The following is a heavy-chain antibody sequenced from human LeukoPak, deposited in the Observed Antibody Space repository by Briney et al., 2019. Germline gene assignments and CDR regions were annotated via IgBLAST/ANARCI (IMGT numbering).Heavy chain of an antibody. Sequence: ASVKVSCKASGYTFTGYYMHWVRQAPGQGLEWMGWINPNSGGTNYAQKFQGRVTMTRDTSISTAYMELSRLRSEDTAVYYCARGGVYDFWSGPNAHYYMDVWGKGTTVTVSS. CDR1: GYTFTGYY. CDR2: INPNSGGT. J-gene: IGHJ6*03. D-gene: IGHD3-3*01. V-gene: IGHV1-2*02. CDR3: ARGGVYDFWSGPNAHYYMDV.